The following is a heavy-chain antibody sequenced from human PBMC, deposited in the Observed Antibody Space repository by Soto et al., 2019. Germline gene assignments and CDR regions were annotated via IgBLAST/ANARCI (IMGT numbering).Heavy chain of an antibody. Sequence: PGGSLRLSCAASGFTFSSYSMNWVRQAPGKGLEWVSYISSSSSTIYYADSVKGRFTISGDNAKNSLYLQMNSLRDEDTAVYYCVSWVSANFDSWGQGTLVTVSS. D-gene: IGHD6-13*01. CDR3: VSWVSANFDS. J-gene: IGHJ4*01. CDR1: GFTFSSYS. CDR2: ISSSSSTI. V-gene: IGHV3-48*02.